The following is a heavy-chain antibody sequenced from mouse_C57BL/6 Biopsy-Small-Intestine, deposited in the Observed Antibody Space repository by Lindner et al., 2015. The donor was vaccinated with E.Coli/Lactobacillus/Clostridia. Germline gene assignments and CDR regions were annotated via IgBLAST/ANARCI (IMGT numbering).Heavy chain of an antibody. CDR3: ARDGDDHDFFDY. V-gene: IGHV14-2*01. Sequence: VQLQESGAELVKPGASVKLSCTASGFNIKDYYMHWVKQRTEQGLEWIGKIDPEDDETKYAPKFQGKATITADTSSNTAYLRLSSLTSEDAAVYYCARDGDDHDFFDYWGQGTTLTVSS. D-gene: IGHD2-4*01. CDR2: IDPEDDET. J-gene: IGHJ2*01. CDR1: GFNIKDYY.